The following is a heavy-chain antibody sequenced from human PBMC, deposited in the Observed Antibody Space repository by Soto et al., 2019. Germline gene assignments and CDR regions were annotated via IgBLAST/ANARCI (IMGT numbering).Heavy chain of an antibody. Sequence: ASVKVSCKASGYTFTSYGISWVRQAPGQGLERMGWISAYNGNTNYARKLQGRVTMTTDTSTSTAYMELRSLRSDDTAVYYCARGRLWFGELLGYFDYWGQGTLVTVSS. CDR3: ARGRLWFGELLGYFDY. CDR2: ISAYNGNT. J-gene: IGHJ4*02. V-gene: IGHV1-18*01. CDR1: GYTFTSYG. D-gene: IGHD3-10*01.